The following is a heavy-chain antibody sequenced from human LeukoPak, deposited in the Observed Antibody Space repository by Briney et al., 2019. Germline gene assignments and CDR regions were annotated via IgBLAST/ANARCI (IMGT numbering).Heavy chain of an antibody. J-gene: IGHJ4*02. CDR2: INWDGGSA. D-gene: IGHD6-13*01. CDR3: ARDRLAATGLFDY. CDR1: GFSFDDYG. V-gene: IGHV3-20*04. Sequence: GGSLRLSCAASGFSFDDYGMSWVRQASGKGLEWVSGINWDGGSAAYADSVKGRFTIPRDNAKNSLYLQMNSLRTEDTAFYYCARDRLAATGLFDYWGQGTLVTVSS.